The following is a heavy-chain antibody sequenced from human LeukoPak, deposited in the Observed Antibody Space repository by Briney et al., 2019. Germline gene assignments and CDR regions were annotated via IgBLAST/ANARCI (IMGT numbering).Heavy chain of an antibody. CDR3: VYYYGSGSVEY. Sequence: PSETLSLTCTVSGGSITSSNYYWGWIRQPPGKGLEWYGSFYYSGSTNYNPSLKSRVTTSVDTSKNQFSLKLSSVTAADTAVYYCVYYYGSGSVEYWGQGTLVTVSS. CDR1: GGSITSSNYY. J-gene: IGHJ4*02. CDR2: FYYSGST. V-gene: IGHV4-39*01. D-gene: IGHD3-10*01.